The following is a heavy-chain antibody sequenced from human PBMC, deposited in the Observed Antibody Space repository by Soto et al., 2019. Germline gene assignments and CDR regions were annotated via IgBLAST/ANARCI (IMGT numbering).Heavy chain of an antibody. Sequence: GESLKISCKGSGYSFTSYWISGVRQMPGKGLEWMGRIDPSDSYTNYSPSFQGHVTISADKSISTAYLQWSSLKASDTAMYYCARLAPFYCSSTSCYSLPVDYWGQGTLVTVSS. V-gene: IGHV5-10-1*01. D-gene: IGHD2-2*01. CDR2: IDPSDSYT. J-gene: IGHJ4*02. CDR1: GYSFTSYW. CDR3: ARLAPFYCSSTSCYSLPVDY.